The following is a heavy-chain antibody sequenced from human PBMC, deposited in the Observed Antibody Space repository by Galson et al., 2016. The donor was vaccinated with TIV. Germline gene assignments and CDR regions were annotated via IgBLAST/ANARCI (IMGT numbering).Heavy chain of an antibody. V-gene: IGHV1-69*06. Sequence: SVKVSCKASGGTFGSYAITWVRQAPGQGSEWMGGIIPIYRTANYAEKFQGRVTVTADKSTSTAYMELSGLRFDDTAVYYCARGGGITGASTPFDYWGQGTLVTVSS. J-gene: IGHJ4*02. CDR3: ARGGGITGASTPFDY. CDR1: GGTFGSYA. CDR2: IIPIYRTA. D-gene: IGHD1-14*01.